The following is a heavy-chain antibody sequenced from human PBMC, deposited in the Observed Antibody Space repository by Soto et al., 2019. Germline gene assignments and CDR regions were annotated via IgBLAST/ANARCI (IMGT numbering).Heavy chain of an antibody. Sequence: QVQLVQSGAEVKKPGSSVKVSCKASGGTFSSYAISWVRQATGQGLEWMGGIIPIFSTANHAQKFQGRVTXTXDXXTSTAYMELRSLRSEDTAVYYCARPQLASGYGMDVWGQGTTVTVSS. CDR3: ARPQLASGYGMDV. CDR2: IIPIFSTA. D-gene: IGHD6-6*01. J-gene: IGHJ6*02. V-gene: IGHV1-69*05. CDR1: GGTFSSYA.